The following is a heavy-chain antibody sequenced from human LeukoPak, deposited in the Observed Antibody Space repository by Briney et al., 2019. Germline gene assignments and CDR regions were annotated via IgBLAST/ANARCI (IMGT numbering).Heavy chain of an antibody. CDR3: ARHGVGMGWFDP. D-gene: IGHD3-3*01. CDR1: GYTFTSYG. V-gene: IGHV1-18*01. CDR2: ISAYNGNT. J-gene: IGHJ5*02. Sequence: ASVKVSCKAAGYTFTSYGIIWVRHAPGQGLEWMGWISAYNGNTNYAQKLQGRVTLTTDTSTSTAYMELRSLRSDDTAVYYCARHGVGMGWFDPWGQGTLVTVSS.